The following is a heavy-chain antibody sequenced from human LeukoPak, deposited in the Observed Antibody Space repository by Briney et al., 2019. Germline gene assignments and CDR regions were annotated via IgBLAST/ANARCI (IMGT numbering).Heavy chain of an antibody. V-gene: IGHV1-69*13. Sequence: SVKVSCTASGGTFSSYAISWVRQAPGQGLEWMGGIIPIFGTANYAQKFQGRVTITADESTSTAYMELSSLRSEDTAVYYCARDRSPYDSSGYRDAFDIWGQGTMVTVSS. CDR1: GGTFSSYA. CDR2: IIPIFGTA. CDR3: ARDRSPYDSSGYRDAFDI. D-gene: IGHD3-22*01. J-gene: IGHJ3*02.